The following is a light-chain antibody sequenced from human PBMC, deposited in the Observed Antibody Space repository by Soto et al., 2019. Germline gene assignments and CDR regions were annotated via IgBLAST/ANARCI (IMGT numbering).Light chain of an antibody. CDR2: DDT. J-gene: IGLJ1*01. CDR3: CLYVGGRTYV. V-gene: IGLV2-23*01. Sequence: QSALTQPASVSGSPGQSITISCTGTVGLVSWYQQHPGKVHKLIIYDDTKRPSGVSSRFSGSKSGNTASLTISGLQTEDEADYYCCLYVGGRTYVFGTGTKVTVL. CDR1: VGL.